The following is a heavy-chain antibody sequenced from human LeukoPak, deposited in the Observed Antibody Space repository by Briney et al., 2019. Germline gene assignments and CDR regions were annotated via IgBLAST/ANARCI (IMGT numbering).Heavy chain of an antibody. CDR3: ARGGIAVADGNWFDP. CDR1: GYTFTSYG. V-gene: IGHV1-18*01. CDR2: ISAYNGNT. J-gene: IGHJ5*02. D-gene: IGHD6-19*01. Sequence: GASVKVSCKASGYTFTSYGISWVRQAPGQRLEWMGWISAYNGNTNYAQKLQGRVTMTTDTSTSTAYMELRSLRSDDTAVYYCARGGIAVADGNWFDPWGQGTLVTVSS.